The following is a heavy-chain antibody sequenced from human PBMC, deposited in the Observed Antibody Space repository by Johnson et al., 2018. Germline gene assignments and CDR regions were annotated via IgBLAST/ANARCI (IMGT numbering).Heavy chain of an antibody. J-gene: IGHJ6*03. D-gene: IGHD6-19*01. CDR3: ARARCASRGWYCYYYYMDV. V-gene: IGHV3-53*01. CDR1: GFTVSSNY. CDR2: IYSGGST. Sequence: VQPGGSLRLSCAASGFTVSSNYMSWVRQAPGKGLEWVSVIYSGGSTYYADSVKGRFTISRDNSKNSLYLQMNSLKTEDTAVYYCARARCASRGWYCYYYYMDVWGKGTTVT.